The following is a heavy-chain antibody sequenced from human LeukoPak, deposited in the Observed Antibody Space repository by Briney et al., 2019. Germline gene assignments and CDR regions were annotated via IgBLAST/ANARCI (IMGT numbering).Heavy chain of an antibody. J-gene: IGHJ3*02. CDR1: GFTFDDYA. CDR3: AVRYCSSTSCYDAFDI. D-gene: IGHD2-2*01. Sequence: PGGSLRLSCAASGFTFDDYAMHWVRQAPGKGLEWVSLISWDGGSTYYAASVKGRFPISRENSKNSLYLQMNSLRAEETALFSCAVRYCSSTSCYDAFDIWGQGTMVTVSS. CDR2: ISWDGGST. V-gene: IGHV3-43D*03.